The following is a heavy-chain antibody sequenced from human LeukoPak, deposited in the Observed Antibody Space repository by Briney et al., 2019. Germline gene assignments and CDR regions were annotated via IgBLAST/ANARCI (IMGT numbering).Heavy chain of an antibody. CDR3: ARGTTSGFGEEIKYDY. CDR1: GYTLTDYY. V-gene: IGHV1-46*01. D-gene: IGHD3-10*01. J-gene: IGHJ4*02. CDR2: INPSGGST. Sequence: ASVKVSCKASGYTLTDYYMHWVRQAPGQGLEWMGCINPSGGSTSYAQKFQGRVTMTRDTSTSTVYMELSSLRSEDTAVYYCARGTTSGFGEEIKYDYWGQGTLVTVSS.